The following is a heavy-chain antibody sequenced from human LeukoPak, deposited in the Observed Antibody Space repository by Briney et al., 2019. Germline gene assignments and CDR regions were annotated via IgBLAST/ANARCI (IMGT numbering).Heavy chain of an antibody. CDR1: GFTFSSYA. J-gene: IGHJ4*02. CDR2: ISYDGSNK. V-gene: IGHV3-30-3*01. CDR3: AKAREYYGSGTIDY. D-gene: IGHD3-10*01. Sequence: GRSLRLSCAASGFTFSSYAMHWVRQAPGKGLEWVAVISYDGSNKYYADSVKGRFTISRDNSKNTLYLQMNGLRAEDTAVYYCAKAREYYGSGTIDYWGQGTLVTVSS.